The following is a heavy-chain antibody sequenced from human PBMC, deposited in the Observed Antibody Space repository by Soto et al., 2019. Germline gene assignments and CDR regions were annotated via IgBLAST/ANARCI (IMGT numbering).Heavy chain of an antibody. CDR1: EFTFNNYA. Sequence: GGSLRLSCAASEFTFNNYAMTWVRQAPGKGLGWVSSISGSGDSTYYADSVKGRFTISRDNSKNTLYLQMNSLRAEDTALYYCAKYASNTWSLFDYWGQGTLVTVSS. V-gene: IGHV3-23*01. CDR3: AKYASNTWSLFDY. CDR2: ISGSGDST. J-gene: IGHJ4*02. D-gene: IGHD6-13*01.